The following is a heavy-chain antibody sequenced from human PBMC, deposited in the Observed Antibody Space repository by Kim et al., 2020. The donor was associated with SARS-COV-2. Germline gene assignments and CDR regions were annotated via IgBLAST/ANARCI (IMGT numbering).Heavy chain of an antibody. J-gene: IGHJ4*02. Sequence: GGPLRLSCAASGFTFNTYGIHWVRQAPGKGLEWVAVISYDGSKKYYADSVKGRFTISRDNSKNTLYLQMNSLRIEDTAVYYCAKSFSGSYFGYDYWGQGTLVTVSS. CDR2: ISYDGSKK. V-gene: IGHV3-30*18. CDR3: AKSFSGSYFGYDY. D-gene: IGHD1-26*01. CDR1: GFTFNTYG.